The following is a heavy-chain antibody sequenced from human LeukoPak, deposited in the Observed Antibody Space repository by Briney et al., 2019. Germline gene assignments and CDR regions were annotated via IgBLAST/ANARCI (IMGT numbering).Heavy chain of an antibody. J-gene: IGHJ4*02. D-gene: IGHD2-15*01. Sequence: VASVKVSCKASGYTFTGYYMHWVRQAPGQGLEWMGWINPNSGGTNYAQKFQGRVTMTRDTSISTAYMELGRLRSDDTAVYYCARLVVVVAATGWGVDYWGQGTLVTVSS. CDR1: GYTFTGYY. CDR3: ARLVVVVAATGWGVDY. V-gene: IGHV1-2*02. CDR2: INPNSGGT.